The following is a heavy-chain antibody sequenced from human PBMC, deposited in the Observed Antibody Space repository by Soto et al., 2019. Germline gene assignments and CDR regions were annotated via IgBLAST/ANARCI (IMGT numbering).Heavy chain of an antibody. J-gene: IGHJ4*02. V-gene: IGHV3-7*03. CDR1: GFSFSTYC. Sequence: EVQLVESGGGLVQPGGSLRLSCAASGFSFSTYCMSWVRQVPGAGLEWVANIKADGSETYYVDSVRGRFTISRDNVKTSLFLQLNNLRAEDTAVYYCAKGGHIDFCGQGTLVTVSS. CDR3: AKGGHIDF. CDR2: IKADGSET. D-gene: IGHD3-16*01.